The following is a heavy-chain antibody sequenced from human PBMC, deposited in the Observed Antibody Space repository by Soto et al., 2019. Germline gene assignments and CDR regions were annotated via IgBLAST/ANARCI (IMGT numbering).Heavy chain of an antibody. D-gene: IGHD3-3*01. CDR3: VKNLKPYYDFWSGYYDLDP. V-gene: IGHV3-64D*06. J-gene: IGHJ5*02. CDR1: GFSFSSYA. Sequence: GGSLRLSCSASGFSFSSYAMHWVRQAPGKGLEYVSAISSNGGSTYYADSVKGRFTISRDNSKNTLYLQMSSLRAEDTAVYYCVKNLKPYYDFWSGYYDLDPWGQGTLVTVSS. CDR2: ISSNGGST.